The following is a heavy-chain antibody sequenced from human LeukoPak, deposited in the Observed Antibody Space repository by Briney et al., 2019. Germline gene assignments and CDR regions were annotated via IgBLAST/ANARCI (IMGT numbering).Heavy chain of an antibody. J-gene: IGHJ4*02. CDR1: GFTFSTYS. CDR2: ISSSDSYI. CDR3: AREEIAAAGTADY. D-gene: IGHD6-13*01. V-gene: IGHV3-21*01. Sequence: PGGSLRLSCAASGFTFSTYSMNWVRQAPGKGLEWVSFISSSDSYIYYADSVKGRFTISRDNSKNTLYLQMNSLRAEDTAVYYCAREEIAAAGTADYWGQGTLVTVSS.